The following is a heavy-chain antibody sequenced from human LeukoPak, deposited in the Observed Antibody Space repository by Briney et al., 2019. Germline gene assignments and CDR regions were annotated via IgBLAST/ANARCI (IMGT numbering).Heavy chain of an antibody. Sequence: GGSLRLSCAASGFTFSSYAMHWVRQAPGKGLEWGAVISYDGSNKYYADSVKGRFTSSRDNSKNTLYLHMNSLRAEDTAVYYCAKPNTAMVTGDYWGQGTLVTVSS. CDR1: GFTFSSYA. CDR3: AKPNTAMVTGDY. J-gene: IGHJ4*02. V-gene: IGHV3-30-3*02. CDR2: ISYDGSNK. D-gene: IGHD5-18*01.